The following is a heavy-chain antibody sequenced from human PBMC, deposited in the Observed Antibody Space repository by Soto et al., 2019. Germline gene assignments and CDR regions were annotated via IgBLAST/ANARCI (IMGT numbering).Heavy chain of an antibody. CDR1: GYTFTGYY. J-gene: IGHJ6*02. Sequence: QVQLVQSGAEVKTPGASVRVSCKASGYTFTGYYIHWVREAPGQGLEWMGWINPQTGGTSYAQKFQGSVTLSRDTSINTAYLELTRVRFDDAAVYFCARERYQVISDGMDVWGQGTTVTVSS. V-gene: IGHV1-2*02. CDR2: INPQTGGT. CDR3: ARERYQVISDGMDV. D-gene: IGHD2-2*01.